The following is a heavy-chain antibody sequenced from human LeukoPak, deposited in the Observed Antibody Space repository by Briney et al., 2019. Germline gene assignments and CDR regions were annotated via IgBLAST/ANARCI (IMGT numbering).Heavy chain of an antibody. CDR3: ARPHVAGTKGDY. CDR2: VNPSGGST. J-gene: IGHJ4*02. Sequence: ASVKVSCKASGYTFTSYYMHWVRQAPGQGLEWMGIVNPSGGSTSYAQKFQGRVTMTRDTSTSTVYMELSSLKASDTAMYYCARPHVAGTKGDYWGQGTLVTVSS. D-gene: IGHD6-19*01. CDR1: GYTFTSYY. V-gene: IGHV1-46*01.